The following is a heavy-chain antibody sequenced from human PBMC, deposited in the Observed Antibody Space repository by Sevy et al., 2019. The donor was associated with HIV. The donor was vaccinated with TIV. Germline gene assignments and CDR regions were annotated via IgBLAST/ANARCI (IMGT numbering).Heavy chain of an antibody. D-gene: IGHD6-13*01. CDR2: ISWDGGST. V-gene: IGHV3-43*01. Sequence: GGSLRLSCAASAFTFDDYTMHWVRQAPGKGLEWVSLISWDGGSTYYADSVKGRFTISRDNSKNSLYLQMNSLRTEDTALYYCAKGIAGIAAAGIQEYYYYYYGMDVWGQGTTVTVSS. CDR3: AKGIAGIAAAGIQEYYYYYYGMDV. CDR1: AFTFDDYT. J-gene: IGHJ6*02.